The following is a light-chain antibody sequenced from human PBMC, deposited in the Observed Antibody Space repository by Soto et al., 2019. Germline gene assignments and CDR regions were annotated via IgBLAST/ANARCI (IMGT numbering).Light chain of an antibody. CDR2: GIS. J-gene: IGKJ1*01. CDR3: QLYNIWPPT. CDR1: QSVRST. V-gene: IGKV3-15*01. Sequence: RVMMHATATLSVSPWERATHSCMASQSVRSTLAWSQQKPGQAPRLLIYGISTRATGIPIRLSGSGSGTEFTLTIISLQSEDCAVYYCQLYNIWPPTFADGTIVDI.